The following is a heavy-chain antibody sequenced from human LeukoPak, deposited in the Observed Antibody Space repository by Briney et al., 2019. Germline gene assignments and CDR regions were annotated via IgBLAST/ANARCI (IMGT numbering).Heavy chain of an antibody. J-gene: IGHJ4*02. CDR2: IWYDGSNK. D-gene: IGHD3-10*01. CDR3: ARDGRLTMVRGRGLDY. Sequence: PGGSLGLSCAASGFTFSSYGMHWVRQAPGKGLEWVAVIWYDGSNKYYADSVKGRFTISRDNSKNTLYLQMNSLRAEDTAVYYCARDGRLTMVRGRGLDYWGQGTLVTVSS. CDR1: GFTFSSYG. V-gene: IGHV3-33*01.